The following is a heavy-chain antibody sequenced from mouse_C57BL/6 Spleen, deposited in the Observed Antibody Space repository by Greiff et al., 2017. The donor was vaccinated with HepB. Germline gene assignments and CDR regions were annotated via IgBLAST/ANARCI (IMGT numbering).Heavy chain of an antibody. Sequence: EVQLQQSGPELVKPGASVKISCKASGYSFTGYYMNWVKQSPEKSLEWIGEINPSTGGTTYNQKFKAKATLTVDKSSSTAYMQLKSLTSEDSAVYYCASSAQAAFAYWGPGTTLTVSS. J-gene: IGHJ2*01. D-gene: IGHD3-2*02. V-gene: IGHV1-42*01. CDR1: GYSFTGYY. CDR3: ASSAQAAFAY. CDR2: INPSTGGT.